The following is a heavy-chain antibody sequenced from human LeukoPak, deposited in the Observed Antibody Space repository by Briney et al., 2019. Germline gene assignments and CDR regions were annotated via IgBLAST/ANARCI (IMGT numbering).Heavy chain of an antibody. J-gene: IGHJ4*02. Sequence: PGGSLRLSCAASGFXFSDYYISWIRQAPGKGLEWVSYISSSSSYTNYADSVKGRFTISRDNAKNSLHLQMNSLRAEDTAVYYCATYYYGSGSYSPFDYWGQGTLVTVSS. D-gene: IGHD3-10*01. CDR1: GFXFSDYY. CDR3: ATYYYGSGSYSPFDY. V-gene: IGHV3-11*03. CDR2: ISSSSSYT.